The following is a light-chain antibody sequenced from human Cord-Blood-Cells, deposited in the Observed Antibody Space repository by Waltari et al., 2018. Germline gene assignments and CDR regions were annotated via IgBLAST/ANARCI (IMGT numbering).Light chain of an antibody. CDR1: QGISSY. V-gene: IGKV1-8*01. Sequence: AIRMTQSPSSFSASTGDRVTITCRASQGISSYLAWYQQKPGKAPKLLIYAASTLQSGVTSRFSGRGSGTDFTLTISCLQSEDFATYYCQQYYSYPWTFGQGTKVEIK. CDR3: QQYYSYPWT. CDR2: AAS. J-gene: IGKJ1*01.